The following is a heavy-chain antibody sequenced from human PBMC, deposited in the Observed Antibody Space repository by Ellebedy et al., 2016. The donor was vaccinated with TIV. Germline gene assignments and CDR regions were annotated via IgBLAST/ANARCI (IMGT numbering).Heavy chain of an antibody. J-gene: IGHJ5*02. CDR2: IYYSGST. D-gene: IGHD2-2*01. CDR1: GGSISSYY. CDR3: AREIVVVPAYNWFDP. V-gene: IGHV4-59*01. Sequence: MPSETLSLTCTVSGGSISSYYWSWIRQPPGKGLEWIGYIYYSGSTNYNPSLKSRVTISVDTSKNQFSLKLSSVTAADTAVYYCAREIVVVPAYNWFDPWGQGTLVTVSS.